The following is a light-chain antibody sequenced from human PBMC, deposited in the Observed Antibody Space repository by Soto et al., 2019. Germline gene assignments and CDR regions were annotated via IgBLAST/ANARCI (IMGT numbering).Light chain of an antibody. Sequence: QPVLTQPPSVSEAPRQRVTISCSGSTSNIGNNAATWYQQLPGKAPKLLIYYDDLLPSGVSDRFSGSKSGTSASLAISGLQSEDGGDYYCAAWDDSLNGWVFGGGTKLTVL. CDR1: TSNIGNNA. V-gene: IGLV1-36*01. J-gene: IGLJ3*02. CDR2: YDD. CDR3: AAWDDSLNGWV.